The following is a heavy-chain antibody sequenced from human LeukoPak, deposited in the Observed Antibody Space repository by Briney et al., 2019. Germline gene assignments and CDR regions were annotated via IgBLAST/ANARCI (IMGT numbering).Heavy chain of an antibody. D-gene: IGHD3-9*01. CDR3: ARIDILTGRDFDY. CDR2: INPNSGGT. CDR1: GYSFTSYY. Sequence: VASVRVSCKASGYSFTSYYMHWVRQAPGQGLEWMGWINPNSGGTNYAQKFQGRVTMTRDTSISTAYMELSRLRSDDTAVYYCARIDILTGRDFDYWGQGTLVTVSS. J-gene: IGHJ4*02. V-gene: IGHV1-2*02.